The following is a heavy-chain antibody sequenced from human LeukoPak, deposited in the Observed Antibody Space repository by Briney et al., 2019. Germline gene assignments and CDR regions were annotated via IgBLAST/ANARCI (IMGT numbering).Heavy chain of an antibody. CDR3: AKLSSAYYYYFDY. V-gene: IGHV3-23*01. CDR2: VSSGGGST. CDR1: GFTFSNYA. J-gene: IGHJ4*02. Sequence: GGSLRLSCAASGFTFSNYAMSWVRQAPGKGLEWVSTVSSGGGSTYYADSVKGRFTVSRDNSKNTLYLQMTSLRAEDTAVYYCAKLSSAYYYYFDYWGQGTLVTVSS. D-gene: IGHD3-22*01.